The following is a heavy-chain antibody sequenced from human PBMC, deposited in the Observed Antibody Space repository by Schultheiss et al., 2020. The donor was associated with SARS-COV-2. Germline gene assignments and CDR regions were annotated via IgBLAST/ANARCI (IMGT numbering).Heavy chain of an antibody. J-gene: IGHJ6*04. V-gene: IGHV3-48*04. Sequence: GGSLRLSCAASGFTFSSYSMNWVRQAPGKGLEWVSYISSSSSTIYYADSVKGRFTISRDNAKNSLYLQMNSLRAEDTAVYYCAKTSSIVLTSYYYGMDVWGKGTTVTVSS. CDR2: ISSSSSTI. CDR1: GFTFSSYS. CDR3: AKTSSIVLTSYYYGMDV. D-gene: IGHD2-8*01.